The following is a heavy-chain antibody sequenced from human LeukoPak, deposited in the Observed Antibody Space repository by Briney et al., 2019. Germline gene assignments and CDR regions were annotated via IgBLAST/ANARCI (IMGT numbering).Heavy chain of an antibody. CDR1: GGSISSSSYY. V-gene: IGHV4-39*01. CDR2: IYYSGST. D-gene: IGHD6-13*01. Sequence: SETLSLTCTVSGGSISSSSYYWGLIRQPPGKWLEWIGSIYYSGSTYYNPSLKSRVTISVDTSKNQFSLKLSSVTAADTAVYYCASGIAAAGTAMIYFDYWGQGTLVTVSS. J-gene: IGHJ4*02. CDR3: ASGIAAAGTAMIYFDY.